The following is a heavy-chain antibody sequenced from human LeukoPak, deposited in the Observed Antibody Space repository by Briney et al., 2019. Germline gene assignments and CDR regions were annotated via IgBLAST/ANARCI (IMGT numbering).Heavy chain of an antibody. J-gene: IGHJ3*02. CDR1: GGTFSSYI. V-gene: IGHV1-69*02. D-gene: IGHD2-21*02. Sequence: GSSVKVSCKASGGTFSSYIIRWVRQAPGQGLEWMGRIIPILGIANYAQKFQGRVTITADKSTSAAYMELSSLRSEDTAVYYCARRTYCGGDCFSAFDIWGQGTMVTVSS. CDR2: IIPILGIA. CDR3: ARRTYCGGDCFSAFDI.